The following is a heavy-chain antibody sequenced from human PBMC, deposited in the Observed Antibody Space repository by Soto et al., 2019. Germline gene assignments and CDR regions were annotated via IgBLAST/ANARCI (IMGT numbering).Heavy chain of an antibody. CDR1: GASVSSHS. CDR3: ASGGGDGAFDF. J-gene: IGHJ4*02. CDR2: IYYSGGT. D-gene: IGHD2-21*02. Sequence: SETPSLTCSVTGASVSSHSWSWIRQSPGKGLEWIGYIYYSGGTNYTPSLRSRVTISVETSKNQLSLNLTSLTAADTAVYYCASGGGDGAFDFWREGSQVNV. V-gene: IGHV4-59*02.